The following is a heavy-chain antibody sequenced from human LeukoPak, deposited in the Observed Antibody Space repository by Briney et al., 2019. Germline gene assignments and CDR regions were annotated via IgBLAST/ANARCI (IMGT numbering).Heavy chain of an antibody. J-gene: IGHJ6*02. Sequence: PGGSLRLSCAASGFTFSSYWIHWVRQAPGKGLVWVSRINGDGSSTNYADSVKGRFTISRDNAKNTLYLQMNSLRAEDTAVYYCARLRDSSSPRHYYYGLDVWGQGTTVTVSS. CDR1: GFTFSSYW. CDR2: INGDGSST. V-gene: IGHV3-74*01. D-gene: IGHD6-13*01. CDR3: ARLRDSSSPRHYYYGLDV.